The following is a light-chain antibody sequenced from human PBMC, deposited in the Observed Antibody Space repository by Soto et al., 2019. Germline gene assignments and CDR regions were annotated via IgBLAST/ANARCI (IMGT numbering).Light chain of an antibody. J-gene: IGLJ1*01. V-gene: IGLV2-23*01. CDR1: SSDVGSYNL. CDR3: CSYAGSSTYV. Sequence: QSALTQPASVSGSPGQSITISCTGTSSDVGSYNLVSWYQQHPGKAPKLMIYEGSKRPSGVFNRFSGSKSGNTASLTISGRQAEDEAEYYCCSYAGSSTYVFGTGTKLTVL. CDR2: EGS.